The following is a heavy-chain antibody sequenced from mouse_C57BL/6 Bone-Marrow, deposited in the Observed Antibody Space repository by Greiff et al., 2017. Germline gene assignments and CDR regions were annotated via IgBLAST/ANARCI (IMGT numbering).Heavy chain of an antibody. CDR1: GYTFTSYW. V-gene: IGHV1-50*01. J-gene: IGHJ3*01. D-gene: IGHD2-1*01. Sequence: QVQLQQSGAELVKPGASVKLSCKASGYTFTSYWMKWVKQRPGQGLEWIGEIDPSDSYTNYNQKLKGKATLTVDTSSSTAYMQLSSLTSEDSAVYYCAREDSGNYGFAYWGQGTLVTVSA. CDR2: IDPSDSYT. CDR3: AREDSGNYGFAY.